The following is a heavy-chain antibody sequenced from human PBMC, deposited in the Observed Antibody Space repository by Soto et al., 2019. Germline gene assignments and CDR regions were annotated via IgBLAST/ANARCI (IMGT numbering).Heavy chain of an antibody. CDR1: GGSISSGGYN. V-gene: IGHV4-31*03. D-gene: IGHD3-10*01. CDR2: IYYSGST. Sequence: QVQLQESGPGLVKPSQTLSLTCTVSGGSISSGGYNWSWIRQHPGKGLEWIGYIYYSGSTYYNPSLKSRVTISVDTSKNQFSLKLSSVTAADTAVYYCAGVRGVNWFDPWGQGTLVTVSS. CDR3: AGVRGVNWFDP. J-gene: IGHJ5*02.